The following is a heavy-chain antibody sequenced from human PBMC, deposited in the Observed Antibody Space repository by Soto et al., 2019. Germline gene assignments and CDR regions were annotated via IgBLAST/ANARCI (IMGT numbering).Heavy chain of an antibody. CDR2: IYYSGST. CDR3: ARAFYPTHYDDSSGYEFDY. V-gene: IGHV4-39*07. CDR1: GGSISSSSYY. Sequence: PSETLSLTCTVSGGSISSSSYYWGWIRQPPGKGLEWIGSIYYSGSTNYNPSLKSRVTISVDTSKNQFSLKLSSVTAADTAVYYCARAFYPTHYDDSSGYEFDYWGKGTLVTVS. D-gene: IGHD3-22*01. J-gene: IGHJ4*02.